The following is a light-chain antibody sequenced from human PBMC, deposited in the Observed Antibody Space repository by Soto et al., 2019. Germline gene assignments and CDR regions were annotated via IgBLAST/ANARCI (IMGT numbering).Light chain of an antibody. CDR2: RDN. CDR1: RSNIGSNA. V-gene: IGLV1-44*01. J-gene: IGLJ1*01. CDR3: AAWDDSLNGFYV. Sequence: QSVLTQPPSASATPGQRVTISCSGGRSNIGSNAVSWYQHLPGRAPKLLISRDNQRPSGVPDRFSGSKSGTSASLAISGLQSDDEADYYCAAWDDSLNGFYVFGTGTKGTVL.